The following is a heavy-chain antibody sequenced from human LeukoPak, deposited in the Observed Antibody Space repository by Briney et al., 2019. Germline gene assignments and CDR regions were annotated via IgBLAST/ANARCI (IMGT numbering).Heavy chain of an antibody. D-gene: IGHD5-18*01. V-gene: IGHV4-4*07. CDR3: ARVKSYGHFDY. J-gene: IGHJ4*02. Sequence: SVTLSLTCTVSGGSISSYYWSWIRQPAGKGLEWIGRIYTSGSPNHNPSLKSRVTMSVDTSKNQFSLKLISVTAADTAVYYCARVKSYGHFDYWGQGTLVTVSS. CDR1: GGSISSYY. CDR2: IYTSGSP.